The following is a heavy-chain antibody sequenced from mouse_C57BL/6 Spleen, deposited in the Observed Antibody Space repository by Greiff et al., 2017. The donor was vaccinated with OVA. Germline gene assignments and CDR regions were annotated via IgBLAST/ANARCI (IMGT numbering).Heavy chain of an antibody. Sequence: VQLKQSGAELVKPGASVKLSCTASGFNIKDYYMHWVKQRTEQGLEWIGRIDPEDGETKYASKFQGKATITADTSSNTAYLQLSSLTSEDTAVYYCARDGYITTVVSYYFDYWGQGTTLTVSS. V-gene: IGHV14-2*01. D-gene: IGHD1-1*01. CDR2: IDPEDGET. CDR3: ARDGYITTVVSYYFDY. CDR1: GFNIKDYY. J-gene: IGHJ2*01.